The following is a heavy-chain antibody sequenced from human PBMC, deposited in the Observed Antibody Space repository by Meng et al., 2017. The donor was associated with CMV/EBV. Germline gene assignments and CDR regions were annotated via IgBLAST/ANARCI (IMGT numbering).Heavy chain of an antibody. CDR3: AKVRVVVVPAARYFDY. Sequence: GESLKISCAASGFTFSSYSMNWVRQAPGKGLEWVSYISSSSTIYYADSVKGRFTISRDNSKNTLYLQMNSLRAEDTAVYYCAKVRVVVVPAARYFDYWGQGTLVTVSS. CDR2: ISSSSTI. J-gene: IGHJ4*02. D-gene: IGHD2-2*01. CDR1: GFTFSSYS. V-gene: IGHV3-48*01.